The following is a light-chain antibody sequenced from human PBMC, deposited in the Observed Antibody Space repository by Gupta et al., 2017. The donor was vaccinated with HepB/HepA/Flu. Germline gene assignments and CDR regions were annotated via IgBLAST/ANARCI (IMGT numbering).Light chain of an antibody. CDR2: SNN. J-gene: IGLJ1*01. CDR1: TNNVGDQG. Sequence: QAGLTQPPSVSKGLRQTATLTCTGNTNNVGDQGAAWLQQHQGHPPKLLSYSNNNRPSDISERFSESRSGNPASLTITGLQPEDEADYYCQAWDSSLSGYVVGVGTKVPVL. CDR3: QAWDSSLSGYV. V-gene: IGLV10-54*04.